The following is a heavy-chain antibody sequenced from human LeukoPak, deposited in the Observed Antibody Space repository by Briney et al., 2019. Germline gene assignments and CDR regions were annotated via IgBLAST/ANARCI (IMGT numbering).Heavy chain of an antibody. CDR3: ARGRTTVVTYFDY. Sequence: SETLSLTCAVYGVSFSGYYWSWIRQPPGKGLEWIGEINHSGSTNYNPYLKSRVTISVDTSKNQFFLKLSSVTAADTAVYYCARGRTTVVTYFDYWGQGTLVTVSS. D-gene: IGHD4-23*01. CDR2: INHSGST. V-gene: IGHV4-34*01. CDR1: GVSFSGYY. J-gene: IGHJ4*02.